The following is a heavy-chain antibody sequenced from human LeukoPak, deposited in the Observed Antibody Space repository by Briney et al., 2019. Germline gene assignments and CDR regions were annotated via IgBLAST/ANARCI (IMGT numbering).Heavy chain of an antibody. V-gene: IGHV4-34*01. J-gene: IGHJ4*02. CDR2: TTHDGRT. Sequence: PSETLSLTCGVYGASSSNYYWNWIRQPPGKGLEWIGETTHDGRTNYSPSLRGRATVSGDTSKSQFSLKLYSVTAADTAVYYCARTETNTSWSPDFDSWGQGTLVTVSS. D-gene: IGHD2-2*01. CDR3: ARTETNTSWSPDFDS. CDR1: GASSSNYY.